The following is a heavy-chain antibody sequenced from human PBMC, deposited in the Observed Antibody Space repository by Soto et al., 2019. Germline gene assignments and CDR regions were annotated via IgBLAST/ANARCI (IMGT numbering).Heavy chain of an antibody. CDR3: ARGLSMTQKSN. J-gene: IGHJ4*02. CDR2: ISSSSSYI. Sequence: EVQLVESGGGLVKPGGSLRLSCAASGFTFSSYSMNWVRQAPGKGLEWVSSISSSSSYIYYADSVKGRFTISRDNAKNSLYLQRNSLRAEDTAVYYCARGLSMTQKSNWGQGTLVTVSS. D-gene: IGHD3-22*01. V-gene: IGHV3-21*01. CDR1: GFTFSSYS.